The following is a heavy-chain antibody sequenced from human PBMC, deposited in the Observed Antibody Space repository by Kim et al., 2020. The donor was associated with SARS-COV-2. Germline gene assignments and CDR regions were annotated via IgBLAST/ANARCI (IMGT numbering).Heavy chain of an antibody. V-gene: IGHV3-48*03. J-gene: IGHJ4*02. CDR1: GFTFSSYE. CDR2: ISSSGSTI. Sequence: GGSLRLSCTASGFTFSSYEMNWVRQAPGKGLEWVSYISSSGSTIYNADSVKGRFTISRDNAKDSLYLQMKNLRGEDTGVYYCARGPRVNWKLAYWGQGT. CDR3: ARGPRVNWKLAY. D-gene: IGHD1-20*01.